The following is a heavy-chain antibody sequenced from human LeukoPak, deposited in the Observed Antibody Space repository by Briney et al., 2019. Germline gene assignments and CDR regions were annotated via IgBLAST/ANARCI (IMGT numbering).Heavy chain of an antibody. CDR3: GKCGASGLDY. V-gene: IGHV3-30*02. Sequence: GGSLRLSCAASGFSFSDFGMHWVRQAPGKGLDWVAYILYDGNRKYHADSVKGRFTVPRDNSKNTVYLQMNSLKLEDTGVYFCGKCGASGLDYWGQGALVTVSS. D-gene: IGHD2-21*01. CDR2: ILYDGNRK. J-gene: IGHJ4*02. CDR1: GFSFSDFG.